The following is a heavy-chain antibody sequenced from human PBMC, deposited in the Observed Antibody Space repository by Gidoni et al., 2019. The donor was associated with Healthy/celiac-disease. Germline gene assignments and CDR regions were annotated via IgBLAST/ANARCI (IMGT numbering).Heavy chain of an antibody. CDR2: IYYSGST. V-gene: IGHV4-59*01. CDR1: GGSISSYY. Sequence: QVQLQESGPGLVKPSETLSLTCTVPGGSISSYYCSWIRQPPGKGLEWNGYIYYSGSTNYNPSLKSRVTISVDTSKNQFSLKLSSVTAADTAVYYCARRGGHYDFWSGYYRGLYYYYMDVWGKGTTVTVSS. J-gene: IGHJ6*03. D-gene: IGHD3-3*01. CDR3: ARRGGHYDFWSGYYRGLYYYYMDV.